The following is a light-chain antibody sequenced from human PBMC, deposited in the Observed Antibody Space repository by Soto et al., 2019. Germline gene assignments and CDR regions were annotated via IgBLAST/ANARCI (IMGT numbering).Light chain of an antibody. CDR3: QQRSDWPPT. J-gene: IGKJ4*01. CDR1: QSVSSH. V-gene: IGKV3-11*01. CDR2: DAS. Sequence: EIVLTRSPATLSLSPGERATLSCRASQSVSSHLFWYQQKAGQVPRLLIYDASNRVTGIPARFGGSGSGTDFTLTISGLEPEDFAVYYCQQRSDWPPTFGGGTKVEIK.